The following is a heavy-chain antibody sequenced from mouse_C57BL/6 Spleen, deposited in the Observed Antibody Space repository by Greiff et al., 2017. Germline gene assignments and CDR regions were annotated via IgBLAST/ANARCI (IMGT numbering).Heavy chain of an antibody. V-gene: IGHV5-17*01. CDR2: ISSGSSTL. Sequence: EVQVVESGGGLVKPGGSLKLSCAASGFTFSDYGMHWVRQAPEKGLEWVAYISSGSSTLYYADTVKGRFTISRDNAKNTLFLQMTSLRSEDTAMYYCASGRFAYWGQGTLVTVSA. J-gene: IGHJ3*01. CDR3: ASGRFAY. CDR1: GFTFSDYG.